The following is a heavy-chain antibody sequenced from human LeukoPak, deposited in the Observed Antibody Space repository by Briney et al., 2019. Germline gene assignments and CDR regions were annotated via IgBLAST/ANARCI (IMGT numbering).Heavy chain of an antibody. V-gene: IGHV4-4*07. CDR1: GGSINRHS. D-gene: IGHD4-11*01. J-gene: IGHJ5*02. CDR3: ARDDLGSSLTTITTSFDP. Sequence: PSETLTLTCTVSGGSINRHSWSWIRQPAGKGLEWIGRIYSIGVTNYNPSLNTRVIMSIDTSKNQFSLKLTSVTAADTAVYYCARDDLGSSLTTITTSFDPWGQGALVTVSS. CDR2: IYSIGVT.